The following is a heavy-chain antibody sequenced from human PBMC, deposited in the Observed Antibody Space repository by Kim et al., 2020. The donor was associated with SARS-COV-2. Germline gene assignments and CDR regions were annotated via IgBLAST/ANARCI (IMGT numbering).Heavy chain of an antibody. CDR2: MSGGGVNK. CDR1: GFTFDVYA. D-gene: IGHD2-21*01. CDR3: AKMVIMDDYNYLYYYAMDV. V-gene: IGHV3-23*01. J-gene: IGHJ6*02. Sequence: GGSLRLSCVASGFTFDVYAMSWVRQAPGKGLEWVSVMSGGGVNKFYADSVRGRFTISRDNSKNTLYLQMNRLRAEDTALYYCAKMVIMDDYNYLYYYAMDVGGQGTTVTVSS.